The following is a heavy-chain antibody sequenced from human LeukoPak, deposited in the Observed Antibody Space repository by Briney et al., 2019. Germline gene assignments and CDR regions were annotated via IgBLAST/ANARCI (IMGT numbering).Heavy chain of an antibody. CDR1: GYTFTSYG. J-gene: IGHJ4*02. CDR3: ARDGGYGMHYDSSDYLDY. Sequence: ASVKVSCKASGYTFTSYGISWVRQAPGQGLEWMGWINAGNGNTKYSQKFQGRVTITRDTSASTAYMELSSLRSEDTAVYYCARDGGYGMHYDSSDYLDYWGQGTLVTVSS. CDR2: INAGNGNT. V-gene: IGHV1-3*01. D-gene: IGHD3-22*01.